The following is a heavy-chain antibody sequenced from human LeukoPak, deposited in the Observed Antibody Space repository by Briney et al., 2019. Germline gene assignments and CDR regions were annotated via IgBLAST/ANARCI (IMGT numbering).Heavy chain of an antibody. V-gene: IGHV3-23*01. CDR2: ISGSGGST. J-gene: IGHJ5*02. D-gene: IGHD6-13*01. CDR1: GFTFSSYA. Sequence: GGSLRLSCAASGFTFSSYAMSWVRQAPGKGLEWVSAISGSGGSTYYADSVKGRFTISRDNSKNTLYLQMNSLRAEDTAVYYCAKKFSSSWYAQYNWFDPWGQRTLVTVSS. CDR3: AKKFSSSWYAQYNWFDP.